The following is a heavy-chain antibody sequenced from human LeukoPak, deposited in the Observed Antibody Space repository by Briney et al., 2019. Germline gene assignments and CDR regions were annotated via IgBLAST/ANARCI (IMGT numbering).Heavy chain of an antibody. J-gene: IGHJ5*02. Sequence: SETLSLTCTVSGGSISSGGYYWNWIRQRPGKGLEWIGYIYYIGSTNYNPSLKGRVTISVDTSKNQFSLRLTSVTAADTAVYYCARFGELLGWFDPWGQGTLVAVSS. CDR2: IYYIGST. D-gene: IGHD3-10*01. V-gene: IGHV4-31*08. CDR1: GGSISSGGYY. CDR3: ARFGELLGWFDP.